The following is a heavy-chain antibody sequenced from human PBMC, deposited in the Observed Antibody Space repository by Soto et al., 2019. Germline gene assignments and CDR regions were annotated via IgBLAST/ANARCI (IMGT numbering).Heavy chain of an antibody. CDR1: GGTFSSYT. J-gene: IGHJ4*02. D-gene: IGHD2-2*01. CDR2: IIPILGIA. CDR3: ARDLTGCSSTSCPFDY. V-gene: IGHV1-69*04. Sequence: KVSCKASGGTFSSYTISWVRQAPGQGLEWMGRIIPILGIANYAQKFQGRVTITADKSTSTAYMELSSLRSADTAVYYCARDLTGCSSTSCPFDYWGQGTLVTVSS.